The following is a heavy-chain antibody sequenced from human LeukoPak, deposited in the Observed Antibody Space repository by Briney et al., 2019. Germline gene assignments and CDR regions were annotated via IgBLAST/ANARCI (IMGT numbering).Heavy chain of an antibody. J-gene: IGHJ4*02. CDR1: GVTFSSYA. Sequence: GGSLRLSSAASGVTFSSYAMNWVRQAPGKGLEWVSAISGSGGSTYYADSMKGRFTISRDNSKNTLYLQMNTLRAEDTAVYYCAKDGNNDFWSGYYYYFDYWGQGTLVTVSS. CDR2: ISGSGGST. CDR3: AKDGNNDFWSGYYYYFDY. V-gene: IGHV3-23*01. D-gene: IGHD3-3*01.